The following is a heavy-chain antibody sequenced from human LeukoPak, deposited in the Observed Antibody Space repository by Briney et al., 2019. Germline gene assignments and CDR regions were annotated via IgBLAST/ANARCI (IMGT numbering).Heavy chain of an antibody. CDR2: IKQNGSEK. J-gene: IGHJ6*03. CDR3: ARVNYDFWSGYYPLYYYYMDV. Sequence: PGGSLRLSCAASGFTFSSYWMSWVRQAPGKGLEWVANIKQNGSEKYYVDSVKGRFTISRDNAKNSLYLQMNSLRAEDTAVYYCARVNYDFWSGYYPLYYYYMDVWGKGTTVTVSS. D-gene: IGHD3-3*01. CDR1: GFTFSSYW. V-gene: IGHV3-7*01.